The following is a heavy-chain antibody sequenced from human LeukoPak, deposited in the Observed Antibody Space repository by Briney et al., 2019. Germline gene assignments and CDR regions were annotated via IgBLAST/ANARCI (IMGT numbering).Heavy chain of an antibody. CDR3: ASRLRYSSSWEDWFDP. V-gene: IGHV4-4*09. J-gene: IGHJ5*02. Sequence: SETLSLTCTVSGGSISSYYWSWIRQPPGRGLEWIGYIYSSGSTNYNPSLKSRVTISVDTSKNQFSLKLSSVTAADTAVYYCASRLRYSSSWEDWFDPWGQGTLVTVSS. CDR2: IYSSGST. CDR1: GGSISSYY. D-gene: IGHD6-13*01.